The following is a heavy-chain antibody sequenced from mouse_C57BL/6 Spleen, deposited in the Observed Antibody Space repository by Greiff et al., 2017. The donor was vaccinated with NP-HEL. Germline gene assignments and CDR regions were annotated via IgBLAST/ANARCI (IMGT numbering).Heavy chain of an antibody. CDR3: ARSSYYGSSVWFAY. Sequence: VQLQQPGAELVMPGASVKLSCKASGYTFTSYWMHWVKQRPGQGLEWIGEIDPSDSYTNYNQKFKGKSTLTVDKSSSTAYMQLSSLTSEDSAVYYCARSSYYGSSVWFAYWGQGTLVTVSA. CDR1: GYTFTSYW. J-gene: IGHJ3*01. D-gene: IGHD1-1*01. CDR2: IDPSDSYT. V-gene: IGHV1-69*01.